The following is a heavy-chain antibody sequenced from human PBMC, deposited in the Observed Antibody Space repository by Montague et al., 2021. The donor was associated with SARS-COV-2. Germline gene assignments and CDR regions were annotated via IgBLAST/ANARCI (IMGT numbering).Heavy chain of an antibody. V-gene: IGHV4-39*01. CDR2: IYNSEFT. J-gene: IGHJ4*02. CDR3: ARSWGQWLLWGYYFDY. CDR1: GATISSSSYY. D-gene: IGHD6-19*01. Sequence: SETLSLTCTVSGATISSSSYYWGRIRKPPGKGLAWIGCIYNSEFTYYNPSLKSRVTISVDTSKNQFSLKLSSVPAANTAVYYCARSWGQWLLWGYYFDYWGQLTLITVAS.